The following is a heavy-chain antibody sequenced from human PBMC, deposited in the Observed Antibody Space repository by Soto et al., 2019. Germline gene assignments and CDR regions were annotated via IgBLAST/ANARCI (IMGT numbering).Heavy chain of an antibody. V-gene: IGHV1-18*01. J-gene: IGHJ4*02. CDR1: GYAFSHYG. D-gene: IGHD3-10*01. CDR3: VRDLDGSGSYYTDY. CDR2: IGPYNGKT. Sequence: ASVKVSCKASGYAFSHYGITWVRQAPGQGLEWMGWIGPYNGKTNYAQKLQGRVTMTTDTSTGAAYMELRSLRSDDTAVYFCVRDLDGSGSYYTDYWGQGTLVTVSS.